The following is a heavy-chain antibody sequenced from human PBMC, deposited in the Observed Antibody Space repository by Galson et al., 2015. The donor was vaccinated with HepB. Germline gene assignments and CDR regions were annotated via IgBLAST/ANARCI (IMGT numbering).Heavy chain of an antibody. V-gene: IGHV2-5*02. CDR1: GFSLSTSGVG. CDR3: AHMVLRYFDRPTYAFDI. CDR2: IYWDDDK. J-gene: IGHJ3*02. D-gene: IGHD3-9*01. Sequence: PALVKPTQTLTLTCTFSGFSLSTSGVGVGWIRQPPGKALEWLALIYWDDDKRYSPSLKSRLTITKDTSKNQVVLTMTNMDPVDTATYYCAHMVLRYFDRPTYAFDIWGQGTMVTVSS.